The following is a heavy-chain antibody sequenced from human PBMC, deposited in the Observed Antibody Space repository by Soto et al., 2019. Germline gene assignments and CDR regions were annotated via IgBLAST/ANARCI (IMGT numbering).Heavy chain of an antibody. CDR1: GGSISSYY. D-gene: IGHD3-3*01. Sequence: PSETLSLTCTVSGGSISSYYWSWIRQPPGKGLEWIGYIYYSGSTNYNPSLKSRVTISVDTSKNQFSLKLSSVTAADTAVYYCPRNYDFWSGDNWFDPWGQGTLVTVSS. V-gene: IGHV4-59*01. J-gene: IGHJ5*02. CDR2: IYYSGST. CDR3: PRNYDFWSGDNWFDP.